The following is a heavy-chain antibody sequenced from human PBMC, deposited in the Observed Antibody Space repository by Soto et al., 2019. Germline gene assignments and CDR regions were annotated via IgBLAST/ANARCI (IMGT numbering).Heavy chain of an antibody. J-gene: IGHJ4*02. CDR1: GGTFSSYA. D-gene: IGHD1-7*01. CDR2: IIPIFGTA. Sequence: SVKVSCKASGGTFSSYAISWVRQAPGQGLEWMGGIIPIFGTANYAQKFQGRVTITADESTSTAYMELSSLRSEDTAVYYCASELELLRSLDYWGQGTLVTVSS. V-gene: IGHV1-69*13. CDR3: ASELELLRSLDY.